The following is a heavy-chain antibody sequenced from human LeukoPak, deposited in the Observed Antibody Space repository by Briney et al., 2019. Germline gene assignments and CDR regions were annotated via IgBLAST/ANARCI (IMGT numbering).Heavy chain of an antibody. Sequence: PGGSLRLSCAASGFTFSDYYMSWIGQAPGKGLEWVSYISSSSSYTNYADSVKGRFTISRDNAKNSLYLQMNSLRAEDTAVYYCARWDYGGNSFLYWGQGTLVTVSS. D-gene: IGHD4-23*01. V-gene: IGHV3-11*03. CDR2: ISSSSSYT. CDR3: ARWDYGGNSFLY. CDR1: GFTFSDYY. J-gene: IGHJ4*02.